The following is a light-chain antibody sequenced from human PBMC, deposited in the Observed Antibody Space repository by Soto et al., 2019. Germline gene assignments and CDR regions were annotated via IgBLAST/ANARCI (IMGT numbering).Light chain of an antibody. J-gene: IGKJ5*01. V-gene: IGKV1-5*01. CDR1: QSLNNG. CDR3: QQYHRSSIT. Sequence: HMTHSPATLSASVLDRVTITFLASQSLNNGLAWYHQKPGKAPSLLIYDSSTLERGVPPRFIGTGSGTEFTLTISSLQPDDFATYYCQQYHRSSITFGQGTRLEIK. CDR2: DSS.